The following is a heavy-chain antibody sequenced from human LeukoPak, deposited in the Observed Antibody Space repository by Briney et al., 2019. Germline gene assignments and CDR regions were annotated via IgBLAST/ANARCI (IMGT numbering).Heavy chain of an antibody. CDR3: ASQLTGYYPYYYYYYMDV. Sequence: PSETLSLTCTVSGGSISSSSYYWGWIRQPPGKGLEWIGSIYYSGSTYYNPSLKSRVTISVDTSKHQFSLKLSSVTAADTAVYYCASQLTGYYPYYYYYYMDVWGKGTTVTVSS. V-gene: IGHV4-39*01. CDR1: GGSISSSSYY. D-gene: IGHD3-9*01. CDR2: IYYSGST. J-gene: IGHJ6*03.